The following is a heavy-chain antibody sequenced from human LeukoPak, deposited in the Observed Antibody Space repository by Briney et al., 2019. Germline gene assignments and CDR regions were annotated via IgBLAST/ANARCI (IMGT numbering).Heavy chain of an antibody. CDR3: ARGPNSNWSGLDF. J-gene: IGHJ4*02. V-gene: IGHV3-74*01. CDR2: ISPTGSTT. D-gene: IGHD6-6*01. CDR1: GFTFSSYW. Sequence: GGSLRLSCAASGFTFSSYWMSWVRQAPGKGLVWVSRISPTGSTTSYADSVKGRFTVSRDNAKNTLYLQVNNLRAEDTAVYYCARGPNSNWSGLDFWGQGTLLTVSS.